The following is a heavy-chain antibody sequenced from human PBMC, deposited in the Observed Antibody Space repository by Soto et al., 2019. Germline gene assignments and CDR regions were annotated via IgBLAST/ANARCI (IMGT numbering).Heavy chain of an antibody. CDR3: ASLYSSAWARDY. D-gene: IGHD6-19*01. CDR2: ISSDGSST. J-gene: IGHJ4*02. CDR1: GFTFSSCW. Sequence: GRSLRLSCAASGFTFSSCWMHWVRQAPGKGLVWVSRISSDGSSTNHADSVKGRFTISRDNAKNTLYLQMYNLRAEDTAVYYCASLYSSAWARDYWGQGTLVTVSS. V-gene: IGHV3-74*01.